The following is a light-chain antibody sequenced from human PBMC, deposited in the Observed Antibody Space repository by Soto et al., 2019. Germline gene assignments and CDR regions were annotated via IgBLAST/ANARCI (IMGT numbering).Light chain of an antibody. J-gene: IGKJ1*01. V-gene: IGKV3-20*01. CDR2: GAS. CDR3: QQYGSSPPWT. Sequence: EIVLTQSPGTLSLSPGDRATLSCRASQSVSSSYLAWYQQKPGQAPRLLIYGASSRATGIPHRFSGSGSGTDFTLTISRLEPEDFAVYYCQQYGSSPPWTFGQGTKVEIK. CDR1: QSVSSSY.